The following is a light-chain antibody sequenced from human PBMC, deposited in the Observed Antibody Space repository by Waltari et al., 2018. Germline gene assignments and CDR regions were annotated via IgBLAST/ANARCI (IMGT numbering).Light chain of an antibody. CDR2: QAS. V-gene: IGKV3-20*01. CDR1: QIVGRF. Sequence: ELVLTQSPGTLSLSPGERDTLACRASQIVGRFLAWYPQKPGQAHSLLIYQASNRATGIPDRFSGSGSGTDFSLTISRLEPEDVAVYYCQNHERLPATFGQGTKVEI. J-gene: IGKJ1*01. CDR3: QNHERLPAT.